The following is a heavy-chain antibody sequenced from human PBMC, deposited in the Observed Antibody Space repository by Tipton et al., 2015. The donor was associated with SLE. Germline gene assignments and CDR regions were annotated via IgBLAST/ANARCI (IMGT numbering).Heavy chain of an antibody. D-gene: IGHD1-26*01. CDR2: LYSSGST. J-gene: IGHJ4*02. Sequence: TLSLTCTVSGGSISGYYWSWIRQPAGKGLEWIGRLYSSGSTIYNPSLKSRVTLSLDTSNNQFSLRVRSVTAADTAVYYCARGGGSYYDYWGQGTLVTVSS. CDR3: ARGGGSYYDY. CDR1: GGSISGYY. V-gene: IGHV4-4*07.